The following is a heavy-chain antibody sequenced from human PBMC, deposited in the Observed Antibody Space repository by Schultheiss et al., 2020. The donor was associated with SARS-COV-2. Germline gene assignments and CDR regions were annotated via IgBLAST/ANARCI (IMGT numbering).Heavy chain of an antibody. Sequence: SQTLSLTCTVSGGSISTYYWNWIRQPPGKGLEWIGYRSYSGISKYNPSLGSRVTILLDTSKNQFSLKLSSVTAADTAVYYCASSSGWYGAYYYYYYIDVWGKGTTVTVSS. CDR3: ASSSGWYGAYYYYYYIDV. CDR2: RSYSGIS. J-gene: IGHJ6*03. CDR1: GGSISTYY. V-gene: IGHV4-59*01. D-gene: IGHD6-19*01.